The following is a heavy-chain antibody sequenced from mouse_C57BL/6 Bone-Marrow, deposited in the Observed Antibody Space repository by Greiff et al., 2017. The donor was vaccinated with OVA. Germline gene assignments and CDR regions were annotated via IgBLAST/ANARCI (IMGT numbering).Heavy chain of an antibody. CDR3: ARVDYYGFDY. CDR2: INYDGSST. D-gene: IGHD1-1*01. V-gene: IGHV5-16*01. CDR1: GFTFSDYY. J-gene: IGHJ2*01. Sequence: EVKLQESEGGLVQPGSSMKLSCTASGFTFSDYYMAWVRQVPEKGLEWVANINYDGSSTYYLDSLKSRFIISRDNAKNILYLQMSSLKSEDTATYYCARVDYYGFDYWGQGTTLTVSS.